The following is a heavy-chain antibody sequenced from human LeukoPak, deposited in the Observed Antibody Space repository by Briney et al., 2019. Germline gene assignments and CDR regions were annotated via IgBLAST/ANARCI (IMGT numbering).Heavy chain of an antibody. V-gene: IGHV3-23*01. Sequence: GGSLRLSCAPSGFTHCSYAVRGPRHSPGEGLECVSVISGSGGSTYYADAVNGRFTISSDNSKNTLYLQMNSLRAEDAAVYYCAFSSSSSRGYFGYWGQGTLVTVSS. D-gene: IGHD6-6*01. CDR3: AFSSSSSRGYFGY. CDR1: GFTHCSYA. CDR2: ISGSGGST. J-gene: IGHJ4*02.